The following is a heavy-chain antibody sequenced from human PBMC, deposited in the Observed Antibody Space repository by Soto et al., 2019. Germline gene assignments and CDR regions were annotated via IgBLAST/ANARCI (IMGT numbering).Heavy chain of an antibody. D-gene: IGHD2-15*01. CDR1: GFTFSSYA. CDR2: ISGSGGST. J-gene: IGHJ6*02. CDR3: AKDRIGGSWGDYYYYGMDV. Sequence: EVQLLESGGGLVQPGGSLRLSCAASGFTFSSYAMSWVRQAPGKGLEWVSAISGSGGSTYYADSVKGRFTISRDNSKNTLYLQMNSLRAEDTAVYYCAKDRIGGSWGDYYYYGMDVWGQGTTVTVSS. V-gene: IGHV3-23*01.